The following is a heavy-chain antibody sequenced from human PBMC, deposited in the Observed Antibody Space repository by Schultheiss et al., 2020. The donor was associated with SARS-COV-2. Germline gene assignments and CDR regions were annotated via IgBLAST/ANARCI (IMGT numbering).Heavy chain of an antibody. V-gene: IGHV3-23*01. CDR3: VKSPAGRQYSSSWNSRVKGGHYYFDY. Sequence: GESLKISCAASGLTFSSYAMSWVRQAPGKGLEWVSSISGNSDNTYHADSVKGRLTISRDNSKNTLYLQMNSLRAEDTAIYYCVKSPAGRQYSSSWNSRVKGGHYYFDYWVQGGLVTVAS. J-gene: IGHJ4*02. CDR2: ISGNSDNT. CDR1: GLTFSSYA. D-gene: IGHD6-13*01.